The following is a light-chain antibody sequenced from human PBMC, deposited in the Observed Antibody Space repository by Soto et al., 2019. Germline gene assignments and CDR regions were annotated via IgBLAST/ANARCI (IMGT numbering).Light chain of an antibody. CDR3: CSYAESYSLV. Sequence: QSALTQPRSVSGSPGQSVTISCTGTGSDVGRYNYVSWYQQHPGKAPKLMIYDVSKRPSGVPDRFSGSKSGNTASLTISGLQAEDGADFYCCSYAESYSLVFGGGTKLTVL. CDR1: GSDVGRYNY. V-gene: IGLV2-11*01. J-gene: IGLJ2*01. CDR2: DVS.